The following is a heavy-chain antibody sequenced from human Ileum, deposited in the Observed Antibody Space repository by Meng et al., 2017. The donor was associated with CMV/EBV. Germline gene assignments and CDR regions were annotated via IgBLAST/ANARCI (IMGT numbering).Heavy chain of an antibody. CDR3: TTEGTEYYDSSGYYYLDY. J-gene: IGHJ4*02. D-gene: IGHD3-22*01. Sequence: ESLKISCPASGFPFSSAWMTLVRQAPGKGLEWGGPIKSKSEGGTTDYAAPVKGSFTISRDDSTNTLDLQMSSLKTEDTAVYYCTTEGTEYYDSSGYYYLDYWGQGTLVTVSS. CDR2: IKSKSEGGTT. CDR1: GFPFSSAW. V-gene: IGHV3-15*01.